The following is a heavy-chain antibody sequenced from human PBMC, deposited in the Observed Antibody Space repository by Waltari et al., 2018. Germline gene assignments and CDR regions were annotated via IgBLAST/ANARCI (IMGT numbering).Heavy chain of an antibody. Sequence: QLQLQESGPRLVKPSETLSLTCTVSGGSISSNPYYWGGIRRPPGKGLEWIGNIYYSGSTYYNPSLKSRVTISVDTSNNQLSLRLSSVTAADTAVYYCARDVDMSFYYYMDVWGKGTTVTISS. CDR1: GGSISSNPYY. D-gene: IGHD5-12*01. CDR3: ARDVDMSFYYYMDV. CDR2: IYYSGST. J-gene: IGHJ6*03. V-gene: IGHV4-39*07.